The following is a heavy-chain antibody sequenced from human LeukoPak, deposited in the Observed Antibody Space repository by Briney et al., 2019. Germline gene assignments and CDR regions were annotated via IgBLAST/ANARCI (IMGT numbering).Heavy chain of an antibody. V-gene: IGHV3-48*01. CDR2: ISSSSSTI. Sequence: GGSLRLSCAASGFTFSSYSMNWVRQAPGKGLEWVSYISSSSSTIYYADSVKGRFTISRDNAKNSLYLQMNSLRAEDTAVYYCASLDSIVVVITDAFDIWGQGTMVTVSS. J-gene: IGHJ3*02. CDR1: GFTFSSYS. CDR3: ASLDSIVVVITDAFDI. D-gene: IGHD3-22*01.